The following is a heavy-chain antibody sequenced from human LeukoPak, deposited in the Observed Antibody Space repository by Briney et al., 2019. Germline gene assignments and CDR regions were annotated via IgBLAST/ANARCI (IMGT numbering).Heavy chain of an antibody. J-gene: IGHJ4*02. D-gene: IGHD1/OR15-1a*01. V-gene: IGHV3-53*01. CDR2: IHIDGTT. Sequence: GGSLRLSCAVSGFSVSNNHMSWVRQAPGKGLEWVSVIHIDGTTDYADSVQGRFTVSRHNSRNTLYLQMDSLRADDTAVYYCASQERQIKQWQFDYWGQGTLVTVSS. CDR1: GFSVSNNH. CDR3: ASQERQIKQWQFDY.